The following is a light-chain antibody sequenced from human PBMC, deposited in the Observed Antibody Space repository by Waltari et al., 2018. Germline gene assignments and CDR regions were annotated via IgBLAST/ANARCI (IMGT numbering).Light chain of an antibody. CDR1: NIASKS. CDR2: YDK. CDR3: QVWDSSTSHVV. V-gene: IGLV3-21*01. Sequence: SYVLTQPPSVSVAPGMTARITCGGNNIASKSVHWYRQSPGQAPVLVIFYDKDRPARIPERFSGSNSGTTATLTIGRVEAGDEADYYCQVWDSSTSHVVFGAGTKLTVL. J-gene: IGLJ2*01.